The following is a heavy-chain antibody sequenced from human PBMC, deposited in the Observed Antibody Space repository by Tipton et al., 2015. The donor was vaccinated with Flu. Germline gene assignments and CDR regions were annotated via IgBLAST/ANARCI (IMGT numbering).Heavy chain of an antibody. CDR1: GDSIGSRYY. J-gene: IGHJ4*02. D-gene: IGHD3-10*01. Sequence: LRLSCSVSGDSIGSRYYWGWIRQPPGKGLEWIGNIHRTGNTYHNPSLKGRVTISVDTSKNQFSLKLSSVTAADTAVYYCSRSTYYYGSGTSDYWGQGTLVTVSS. V-gene: IGHV4-38-2*01. CDR2: IHRTGNT. CDR3: SRSTYYYGSGTSDY.